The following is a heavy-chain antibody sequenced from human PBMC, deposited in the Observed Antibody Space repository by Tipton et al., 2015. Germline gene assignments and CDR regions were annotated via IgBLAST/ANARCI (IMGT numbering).Heavy chain of an antibody. Sequence: TLSLTCTVSGGSISSSGDYWGWFRQPPGKGLEWIASIYNSGSTFYNPSLKSRVTISVDTSKNQFSLKLSSVTAADTAVYYCAREVRYCAGGSCYSLDHWGQGALVTVSS. CDR2: IYNSGST. CDR3: AREVRYCAGGSCYSLDH. D-gene: IGHD2-15*01. J-gene: IGHJ4*02. CDR1: GGSISSSGDY. V-gene: IGHV4-39*02.